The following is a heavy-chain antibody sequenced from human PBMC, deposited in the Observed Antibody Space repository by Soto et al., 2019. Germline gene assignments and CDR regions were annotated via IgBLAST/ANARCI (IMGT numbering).Heavy chain of an antibody. J-gene: IGHJ4*02. V-gene: IGHV3-9*01. D-gene: IGHD3-22*01. CDR1: GFTFDDYA. CDR3: AKDPYYDSSGYSYYFDY. CDR2: ISWNSGSI. Sequence: GGSLRLSCAASGFTFDDYAMRWVRQAPGKGLEWVSGISWNSGSIGYADSVKGRFTISRDNAKNSLYLQMNSLRAEDTALYYCAKDPYYDSSGYSYYFDYWGQGTLVTVSS.